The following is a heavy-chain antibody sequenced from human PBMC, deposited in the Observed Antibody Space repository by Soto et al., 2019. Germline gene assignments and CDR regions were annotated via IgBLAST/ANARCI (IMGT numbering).Heavy chain of an antibody. CDR1: GGSIDSVDNY. CDR2: IYSSGST. CDR3: ARGAPGVCSGITCYVDWFDX. V-gene: IGHV4-30-4*01. D-gene: IGHD2-2*01. J-gene: IGHJ5*02. Sequence: PSETLSLTCSVSGGSIDSVDNYWSWIRQPPGKALEWIAYIYSSGSTYYSPSLQSRVTISVETAKNQFSLNLRSVTAADTAVYYCARGAPGVCSGITCYVDWFDXWGQGTLVTVSX.